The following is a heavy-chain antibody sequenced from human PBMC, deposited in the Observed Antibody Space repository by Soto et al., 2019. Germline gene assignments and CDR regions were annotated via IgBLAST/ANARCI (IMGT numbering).Heavy chain of an antibody. J-gene: IGHJ6*02. CDR3: ATVSGSYSAYYYGMDV. D-gene: IGHD1-26*01. V-gene: IGHV1-24*01. CDR2: FDPEDGET. CDR1: GYTFTSYA. Sequence: ASVKVSCKASGYTFTSYAMHWVRQAPGQRLEWMGGFDPEDGETIYAQKFQGRVTMTEDTSTDTAYMELSSLRSEDTAVYYCATVSGSYSAYYYGMDVWGQGTTVTVSS.